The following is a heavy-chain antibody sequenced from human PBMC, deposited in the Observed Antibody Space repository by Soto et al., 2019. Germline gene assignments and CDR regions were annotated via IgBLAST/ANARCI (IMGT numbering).Heavy chain of an antibody. CDR2: ISGSGGST. V-gene: IGHV3-23*01. Sequence: VGSLRLSCAASGFTFSSYAMSWVRQAPGKGLEWVSAISGSGGSTYYADSVKGRFTISRDNSKNTLYLQMNSLRAEDTAVYYCAKVPDYYDSSGPYYFDYWGQGTLVTVSS. J-gene: IGHJ4*02. CDR3: AKVPDYYDSSGPYYFDY. D-gene: IGHD3-22*01. CDR1: GFTFSSYA.